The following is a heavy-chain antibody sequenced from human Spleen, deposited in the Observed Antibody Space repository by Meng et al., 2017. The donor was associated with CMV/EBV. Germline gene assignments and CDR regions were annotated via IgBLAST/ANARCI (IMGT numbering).Heavy chain of an antibody. CDR2: INPNSGGT. J-gene: IGHJ4*02. V-gene: IGHV1-2*02. D-gene: IGHD6-19*01. CDR1: GYIFTGYY. CDR3: ARQPVASDY. Sequence: ASVKVSCKASGYIFTGYYMHWVRQAPGQGLEWMGWINPNSGGTIYAQKFQGRVTMTRGASISTAYMELSGLRSDDTAVYYCARQPVASDYWGQGTLVTVSS.